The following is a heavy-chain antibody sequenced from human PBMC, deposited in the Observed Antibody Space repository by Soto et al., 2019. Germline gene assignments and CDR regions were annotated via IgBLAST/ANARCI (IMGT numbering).Heavy chain of an antibody. J-gene: IGHJ4*02. CDR3: ARKADRDYYDSSGYYSY. CDR2: INPSGGST. D-gene: IGHD3-22*01. V-gene: IGHV1-46*01. Sequence: ASVKVSCKASVYTFTSNYMHWVRQAPGQGLEWMGIINPSGGSTSYAQKFQGRVTMTRDTSTSTVYMELSSLRSEDTAVYYCARKADRDYYDSSGYYSYWGQGTLVTVSS. CDR1: VYTFTSNY.